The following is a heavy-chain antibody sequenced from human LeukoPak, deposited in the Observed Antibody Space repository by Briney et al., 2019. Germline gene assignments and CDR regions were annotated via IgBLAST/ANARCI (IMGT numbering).Heavy chain of an antibody. Sequence: GASVNVSFKSSVGTFSSYAISWVRQAPGQGLDWMGRIIPILGIANYAQKFQGRVTITADKSTSTAYMELSSLRSEDTAVYYCARDHIGLRGVVILPENWFDPWGQGTLVTASS. CDR2: IIPILGIA. CDR1: VGTFSSYA. V-gene: IGHV1-69*04. CDR3: ARDHIGLRGVVILPENWFDP. D-gene: IGHD3-10*01. J-gene: IGHJ5*02.